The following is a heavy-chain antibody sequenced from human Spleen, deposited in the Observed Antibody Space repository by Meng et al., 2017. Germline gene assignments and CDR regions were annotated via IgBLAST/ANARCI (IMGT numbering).Heavy chain of an antibody. Sequence: QGWLVQSGAEVKKPGASVKVSCKPSGYNFPDYYIHWVRQAPGQGLEWMGRIDPKNGDTHYAQKFQGRVTMTRDTSISTAYMELSGLRSDDTAVYYCARDEDISAAGYLLGDFWGQGTLVTVSS. V-gene: IGHV1-2*06. D-gene: IGHD6-13*01. CDR1: GYNFPDYY. J-gene: IGHJ4*02. CDR2: IDPKNGDT. CDR3: ARDEDISAAGYLLGDF.